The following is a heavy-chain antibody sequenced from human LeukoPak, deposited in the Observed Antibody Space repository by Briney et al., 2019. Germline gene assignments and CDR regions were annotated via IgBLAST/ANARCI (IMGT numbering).Heavy chain of an antibody. J-gene: IGHJ6*03. CDR2: IIPIFGTA. V-gene: IGHV1-69*05. Sequence: GASVKVSCKASGGTFSSYAISWVRQAPGQGLEWMGGIIPIFGTANYAQKSQGRVTITTDESTSTAYMELSSLRSEDTAVYYCARASADYDFWSGYYRYYYYYYMDVWGKGTTVTVSS. CDR3: ARASADYDFWSGYYRYYYYYYMDV. CDR1: GGTFSSYA. D-gene: IGHD3-3*01.